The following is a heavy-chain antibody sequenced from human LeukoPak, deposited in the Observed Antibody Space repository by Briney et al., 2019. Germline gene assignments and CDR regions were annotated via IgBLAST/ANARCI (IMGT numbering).Heavy chain of an antibody. D-gene: IGHD2-15*01. Sequence: GGSLRLSCAASGFTSSSYAMTWVRQAPGKGPEWVAYIKKTGSETYYVDSVKGRFTITRDNTRNSLFLQMYSLRAEDTAVYFCAREDGYCSGGNCYSYFDSWGQGTLVTVSS. J-gene: IGHJ4*02. CDR3: AREDGYCSGGNCYSYFDS. V-gene: IGHV3-7*01. CDR1: GFTSSSYA. CDR2: IKKTGSET.